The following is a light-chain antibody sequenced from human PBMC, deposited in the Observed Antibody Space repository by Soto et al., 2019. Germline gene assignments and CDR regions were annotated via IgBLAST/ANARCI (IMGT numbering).Light chain of an antibody. J-gene: IGLJ1*01. Sequence: QSVLTHPPSASGSPGQSVTISCTGTGSDVGGYNYVSWYQQHPGKAPKLMIYEVTKRPSGVPDRFSGSTSGNTASLTVSGLQAEDEADYYCCSYAGSNNFVFGTGTKVTVL. CDR3: CSYAGSNNFV. CDR1: GSDVGGYNY. V-gene: IGLV2-8*01. CDR2: EVT.